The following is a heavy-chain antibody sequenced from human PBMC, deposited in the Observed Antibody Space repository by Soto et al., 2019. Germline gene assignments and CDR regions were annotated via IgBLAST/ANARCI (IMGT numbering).Heavy chain of an antibody. Sequence: PSETLSLTFAVYGGSFSGYYWSWIRQPPGKGLEWIGEINHSGSTNYNPSLKSRVTISVDTSKNQFSLKLSSVTAADTAVYYCARQPSIAAAATAFDYWGQGTLVTVSS. CDR1: GGSFSGYY. V-gene: IGHV4-34*01. CDR2: INHSGST. CDR3: ARQPSIAAAATAFDY. D-gene: IGHD6-13*01. J-gene: IGHJ4*02.